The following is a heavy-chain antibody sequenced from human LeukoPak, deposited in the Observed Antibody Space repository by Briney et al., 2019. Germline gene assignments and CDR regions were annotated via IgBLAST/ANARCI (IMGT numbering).Heavy chain of an antibody. V-gene: IGHV1-46*01. CDR2: INPSGGST. Sequence: ASVKVSCKASGYTFTSYYMHWVRQAPGQGLEWMGIINPSGGSTSYAQKFQGRVTMTRDTSTSTAYMELSSLRSEDTAVYYCARVKWLREALTNGMDVWGQGTTVTVSS. J-gene: IGHJ6*02. D-gene: IGHD5-12*01. CDR1: GYTFTSYY. CDR3: ARVKWLREALTNGMDV.